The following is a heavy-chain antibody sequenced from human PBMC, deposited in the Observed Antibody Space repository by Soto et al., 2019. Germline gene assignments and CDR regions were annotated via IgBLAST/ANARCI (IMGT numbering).Heavy chain of an antibody. CDR3: ARDLGRYCTNGVCSGMDV. CDR2: INPNSGGT. CDR1: GYTFTGYY. Sequence: VKVSCKASGYTFTGYYMHWVRQAPGQGLEWMGWINPNSGGTNYAQKFQGRVTMTRDTSISTAYMELSRLRSDDTAVYYCARDLGRYCTNGVCSGMDVWGQGTTVTVSS. D-gene: IGHD2-8*01. J-gene: IGHJ6*02. V-gene: IGHV1-2*02.